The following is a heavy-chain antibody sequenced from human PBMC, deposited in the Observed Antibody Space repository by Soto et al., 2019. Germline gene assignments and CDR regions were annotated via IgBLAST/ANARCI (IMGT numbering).Heavy chain of an antibody. CDR2: IKYDGSEK. CDR3: ARDGVAAGLYFDC. CDR1: GLTFRDIG. V-gene: IGHV3-7*05. Sequence: EVQLVESGGGWVRPGGSRSLPFAASGLTFRDIGWNWARRAPGKGWEWVASIKYDGSEKIYVDSVKGRFTISRDNAKNSLYLQMASLRAEDTAVYYCARDGVAAGLYFDCWGQGTLVTVSS. J-gene: IGHJ4*02. D-gene: IGHD6-13*01.